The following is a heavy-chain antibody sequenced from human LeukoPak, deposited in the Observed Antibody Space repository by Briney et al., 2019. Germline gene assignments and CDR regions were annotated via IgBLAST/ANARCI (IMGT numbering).Heavy chain of an antibody. CDR3: AKGSSSWYEGYFQH. V-gene: IGHV3-23*01. D-gene: IGHD6-13*01. CDR2: ISGSGGST. J-gene: IGHJ1*01. CDR1: GFTFSNSA. Sequence: PGGSLRLSCAASGFTFSNSAMTWVRQTPGKGLEWVSAISGSGGSTYYADSVKGRFTISRDNSKNTLYLQMNSLRAEDTAVYYCAKGSSSWYEGYFQHWGQGTLVTVSS.